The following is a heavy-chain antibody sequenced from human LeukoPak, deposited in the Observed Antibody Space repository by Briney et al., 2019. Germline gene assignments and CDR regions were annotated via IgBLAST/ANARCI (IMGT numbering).Heavy chain of an antibody. CDR2: ISAYIGNT. CDR1: GYTFTSYG. D-gene: IGHD3-22*01. J-gene: IGHJ6*02. Sequence: GASVKVSCKASGYTFTSYGISWVRQAPGQGLEWMGWISAYIGNTNYAQKLQGRVTMTTDTSTSTAYMELRSLRSDDTAVYYCAKSPDYYDSSGYYYGMDVWGQGTTVTVSS. V-gene: IGHV1-18*01. CDR3: AKSPDYYDSSGYYYGMDV.